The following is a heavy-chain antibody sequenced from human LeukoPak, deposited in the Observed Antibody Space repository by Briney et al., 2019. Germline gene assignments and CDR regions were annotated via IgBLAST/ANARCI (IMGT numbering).Heavy chain of an antibody. Sequence: GGSLRLXCAASGFTFSSYAMSWGRQAPGKGLEWVSAISGSGGSTYYADSVKGRFTISRDNSKNTLYLQMNSLRAEDTAVYSCAKISGSYYGIDYWGQGTLVTVSS. CDR1: GFTFSSYA. CDR3: AKISGSYYGIDY. J-gene: IGHJ4*02. D-gene: IGHD1-26*01. CDR2: ISGSGGST. V-gene: IGHV3-23*01.